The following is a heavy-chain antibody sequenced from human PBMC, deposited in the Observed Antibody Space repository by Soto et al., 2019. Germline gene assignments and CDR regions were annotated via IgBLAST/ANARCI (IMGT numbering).Heavy chain of an antibody. D-gene: IGHD3-16*01. CDR3: ARAVGGPTSNLDY. V-gene: IGHV1-46*01. CDR2: INPSGGST. Sequence: ASVKVSCKASGYTFTSYYMHWVRQAPGQGLEWMGIINPSGGSTSYAQKFQGRVTITRDTSASTAYMELSSLRSEDTAVYYCARAVGGPTSNLDYWGQGTLVTVSS. J-gene: IGHJ4*02. CDR1: GYTFTSYY.